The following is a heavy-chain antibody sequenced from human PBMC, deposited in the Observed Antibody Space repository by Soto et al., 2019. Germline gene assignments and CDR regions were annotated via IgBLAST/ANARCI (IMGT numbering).Heavy chain of an antibody. D-gene: IGHD1-1*01. CDR2: ISGSGGST. CDR1: GFTFSSYA. CDR3: AKAGTHSYFDC. J-gene: IGHJ4*02. Sequence: EVQLLESGGGLVQPGGSLRLSCAASGFTFSSYAMSWVRQAPGKGLEWVSAISGSGGSTYYADSVKGRFTISRDNSKNTFYLQMSSLRADDTAEYYCAKAGTHSYFDCWGQGTLVTVSS. V-gene: IGHV3-23*01.